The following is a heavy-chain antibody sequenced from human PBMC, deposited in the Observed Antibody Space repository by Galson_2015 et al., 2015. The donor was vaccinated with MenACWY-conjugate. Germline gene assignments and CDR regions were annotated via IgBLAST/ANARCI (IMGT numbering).Heavy chain of an antibody. CDR1: GFTFNNYW. CDR2: IKADGSFS. CDR3: TRGNDGYGRCDP. J-gene: IGHJ5*02. Sequence: SLRLSCAASGFTFNNYWMHWVRQPPGKGLEWISYIKADGSFSNYADSVKGRFTLSRDNAKNTLYLQMNSLRGDDTAVYYCTRGNDGYGRCDPSGQGTLVTVSS. V-gene: IGHV3-74*01. D-gene: IGHD5-24*01.